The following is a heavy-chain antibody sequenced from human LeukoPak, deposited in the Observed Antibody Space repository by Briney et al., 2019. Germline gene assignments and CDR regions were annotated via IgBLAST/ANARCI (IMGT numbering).Heavy chain of an antibody. V-gene: IGHV4-31*03. D-gene: IGHD2-15*01. CDR3: ASRWGYCSGGSCNSYSWFDP. Sequence: PSQTLSLTCTVPGGSISSDGYYWSWIRHYPGKGLEWIGYIYYSGSTYYNPSLKSRVTISVDTSKNQFSLKLSSVTAADTAVYYCASRWGYCSGGSCNSYSWFDPWGQGTLVTVSS. J-gene: IGHJ5*02. CDR2: IYYSGST. CDR1: GGSISSDGYY.